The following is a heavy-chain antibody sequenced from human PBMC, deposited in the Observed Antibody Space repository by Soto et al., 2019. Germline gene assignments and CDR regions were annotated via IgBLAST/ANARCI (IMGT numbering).Heavy chain of an antibody. V-gene: IGHV1-18*01. D-gene: IGHD2-15*01. CDR1: GYTFTTYG. CDR2: ISAYNGNT. CDR3: ARVGSGVLLYVFDS. Sequence: QIQLVQSGAEVKRPGASVKVSCAASGYTFTTYGISWVRQAPGQGLEWMGWISAYNGNTNYAQHLQGRVTMTTDTSTSTAYMELTSLRSDDTAVYYCARVGSGVLLYVFDSWGQGTLVTVSS. J-gene: IGHJ4*02.